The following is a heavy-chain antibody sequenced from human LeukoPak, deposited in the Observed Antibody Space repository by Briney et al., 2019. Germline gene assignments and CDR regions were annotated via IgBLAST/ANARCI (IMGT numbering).Heavy chain of an antibody. CDR3: ARDHLLYYYMDV. V-gene: IGHV3-74*01. CDR1: GFSFSSYR. J-gene: IGHJ6*03. Sequence: PGGSLRLSCAASGFSFSSYRMNWVRQAPGKGLVWVSRINSDGSTTSYADSVKGRFTISRDNAKNTLDLQMNSLRAEDTAVYYCARDHLLYYYMDVWGKGTTVTVSS. CDR2: INSDGSTT.